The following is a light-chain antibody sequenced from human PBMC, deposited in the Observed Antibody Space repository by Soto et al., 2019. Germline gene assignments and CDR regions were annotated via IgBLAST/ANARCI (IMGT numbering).Light chain of an antibody. CDR2: DAS. CDR1: QSISGY. J-gene: IGKJ5*01. V-gene: IGKV1-39*01. CDR3: QHSYSNFPIT. Sequence: DIQVTQSPSSLSASVGARVTISCRASQSISGYLNWYQQKPGKAPKLLIFDASSLQSGVPSRFSGRGSGSEYTLTISSLQPEDFATYFCQHSYSNFPITFGQGTRLEIK.